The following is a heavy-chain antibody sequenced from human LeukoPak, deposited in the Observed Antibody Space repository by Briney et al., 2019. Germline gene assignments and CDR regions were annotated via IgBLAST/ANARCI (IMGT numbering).Heavy chain of an antibody. Sequence: SVKVSCKASGGTFSSYAISWVRQAPGQGLEWMGRIIPILGIANYAQKFQGRVTITADKSTSTAYMELSSLRSEDTAVYYCTRGSSGYPDYWGQGTLVTVSS. J-gene: IGHJ4*02. CDR3: TRGSSGYPDY. V-gene: IGHV1-69*04. D-gene: IGHD3-22*01. CDR2: IIPILGIA. CDR1: GGTFSSYA.